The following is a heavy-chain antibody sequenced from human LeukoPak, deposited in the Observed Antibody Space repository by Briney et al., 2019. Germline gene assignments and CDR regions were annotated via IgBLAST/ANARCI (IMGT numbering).Heavy chain of an antibody. CDR3: ARVSGGNVAGYFQH. V-gene: IGHV4-59*12. D-gene: IGHD4-23*01. Sequence: SETLSLTCTVSGGSISSYYWSWIRQPPGKGLEWVGYIYYSGSTNYNPSLKSRVTISVDTSKNQFSLKLSSVTAADTAVYYCARVSGGNVAGYFQHWGQGTLVTVSS. CDR2: IYYSGST. J-gene: IGHJ1*01. CDR1: GGSISSYY.